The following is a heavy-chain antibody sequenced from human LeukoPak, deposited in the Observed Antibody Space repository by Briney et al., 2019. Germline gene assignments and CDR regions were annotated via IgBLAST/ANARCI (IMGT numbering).Heavy chain of an antibody. J-gene: IGHJ3*02. CDR2: IYHSGST. D-gene: IGHD6-13*01. Sequence: SETLSVTCAVSGYSIRNGYYGGWIRQPPGKGLEWIGSIYHSGSTYYNPSLKSRVTVSVDTSKTQFSLNLSSVTAADTAVYYCAISYSSTWYDAFDIWGQGTMVTVSS. V-gene: IGHV4-38-2*01. CDR3: AISYSSTWYDAFDI. CDR1: GYSIRNGYY.